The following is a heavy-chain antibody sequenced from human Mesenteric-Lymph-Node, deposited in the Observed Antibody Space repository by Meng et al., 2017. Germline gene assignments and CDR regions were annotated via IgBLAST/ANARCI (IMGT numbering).Heavy chain of an antibody. CDR3: ARDPGLDR. CDR1: GGTFTASS. Sequence: QVQLVQSGAEVKKPGSSVKVACKVYGGTFTASSLNWVRQAPGQGLEWMGRISPHSGGTDYAQNFQGRVTLTRDTSISTAYMQMSGLTSDDTAVYYCARDPGLDRWGRGTLVTVSS. J-gene: IGHJ5*02. CDR2: ISPHSGGT. V-gene: IGHV1-2*06.